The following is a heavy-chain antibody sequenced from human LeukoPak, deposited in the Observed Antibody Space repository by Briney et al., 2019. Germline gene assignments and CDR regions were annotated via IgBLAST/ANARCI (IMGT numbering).Heavy chain of an antibody. V-gene: IGHV1-8*01. CDR2: MNPNSGNT. D-gene: IGHD5-18*01. Sequence: ASVKVSCKASGYTFTSYDINWVRQATGQGLEWMGWMNPNSGNTGYAQKFQGRVTMTRNTSISTAYMELSSLRSEDTAVYYCAREGSRINGYSYWGQGTLVTVPS. CDR3: AREGSRINGYSY. J-gene: IGHJ4*02. CDR1: GYTFTSYD.